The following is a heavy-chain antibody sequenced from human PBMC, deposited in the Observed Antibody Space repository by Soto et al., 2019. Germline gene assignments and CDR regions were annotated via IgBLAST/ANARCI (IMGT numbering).Heavy chain of an antibody. D-gene: IGHD4-17*01. CDR2: ISYDGSNK. CDR3: ARDGADTTVTTSAFDI. J-gene: IGHJ3*02. V-gene: IGHV3-30-3*01. CDR1: GFTFSSYA. Sequence: QVQLVESGGGVVQPGRSLRLSCAASGFTFSSYAMHWVRQAPGKGLEWVAVISYDGSNKYYADSVKGRFTISRDNSKDTLYLQMSSLRAEDTAVYYCARDGADTTVTTSAFDIWGQGTMVPVSS.